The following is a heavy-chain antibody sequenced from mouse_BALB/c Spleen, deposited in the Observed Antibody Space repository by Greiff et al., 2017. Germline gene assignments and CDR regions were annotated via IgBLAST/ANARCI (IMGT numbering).Heavy chain of an antibody. Sequence: QVQLQQSGPGLVQPSQSLSITCTVSGFSLTSYGVHWVRQSPGKGLEWLGVIWSGGSTDYNAAFISRLSISKDNSKSQVFFKMNSLQANDTAIYYCARNPHYYGYARGYWGQGTSVTVSS. CDR2: IWSGGST. CDR1: GFSLTSYG. V-gene: IGHV2-2*02. D-gene: IGHD1-2*01. J-gene: IGHJ4*01. CDR3: ARNPHYYGYARGY.